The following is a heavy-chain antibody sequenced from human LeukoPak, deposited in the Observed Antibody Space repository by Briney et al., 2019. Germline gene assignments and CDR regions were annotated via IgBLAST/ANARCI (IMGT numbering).Heavy chain of an antibody. Sequence: TSETLSLTCTVCGVSINSYWIWIRQPAGKGLEWIGCISGSGTMTYNPALQSRLSISIDTSKNQFSLKLMSVTAADTAVYYCARDSGTTGEVKFDPWGQGTLVTVSS. CDR1: GVSINSY. V-gene: IGHV4-4*07. CDR3: ARDSGTTGEVKFDP. J-gene: IGHJ5*02. D-gene: IGHD3-10*01. CDR2: ISGSGTM.